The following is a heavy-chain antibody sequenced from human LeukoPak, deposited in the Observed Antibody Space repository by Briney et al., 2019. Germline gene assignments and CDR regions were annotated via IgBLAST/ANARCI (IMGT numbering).Heavy chain of an antibody. V-gene: IGHV4-39*07. CDR3: ARVPTTVTTYDYYYYYIDV. CDR2: IYYSGST. CDR1: GGSISSSSYY. J-gene: IGHJ6*03. D-gene: IGHD4-17*01. Sequence: SETLSLTCTVSGGSISSSSYYWGWIRQPPGKGLEWIGSIYYSGSTYYNPSLKSRVTISVDTSKNQFSLKLSSVTAADTAVYYCARVPTTVTTYDYYYYYIDVWGKGTTVTVSS.